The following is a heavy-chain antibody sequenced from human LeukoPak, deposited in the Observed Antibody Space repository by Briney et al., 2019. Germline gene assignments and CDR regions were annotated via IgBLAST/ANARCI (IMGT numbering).Heavy chain of an antibody. CDR3: ASLAGEGTKSFDY. CDR2: IYYSGST. J-gene: IGHJ4*02. Sequence: PSETLSLTCAVYGGSFSGYYWSWIRQPPGKGLEWIGYIYYSGSTNYNPSLKSRVTISVDTSKNQFSLKLSSVTAADTAVYYCASLAGEGTKSFDYWGQGTLVTVSS. V-gene: IGHV4-59*01. D-gene: IGHD1-7*01. CDR1: GGSFSGYY.